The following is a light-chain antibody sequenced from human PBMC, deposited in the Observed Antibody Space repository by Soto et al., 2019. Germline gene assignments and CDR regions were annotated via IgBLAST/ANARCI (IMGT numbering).Light chain of an antibody. CDR3: AAWDDSVSIVL. CDR2: DNN. Sequence: QSVLTQPPSVSGAPGQRVTISCTGSSSNIGAGYQVHWYQQPPGTAPKLLIYDNNNRPSGVPDRISGSKSGTSASLAISGLRSEDEADYYCAAWDDSVSIVLFGGGTKLTVL. CDR1: SSNIGAGYQ. J-gene: IGLJ2*01. V-gene: IGLV1-40*01.